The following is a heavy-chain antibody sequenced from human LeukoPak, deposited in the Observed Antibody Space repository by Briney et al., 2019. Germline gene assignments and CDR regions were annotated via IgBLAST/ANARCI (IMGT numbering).Heavy chain of an antibody. J-gene: IGHJ3*02. CDR2: IYYSGST. CDR3: AKSNGYGLVDI. Sequence: SETLSLTCAVYGGSFSAYYWSWIRQPPGKGLEWIGGIYYSGSTYYNPSLTSRVTISLDTSRNQFSLKLNSVTAADTAVYYCAKSNGYGLVDIWGQGTMVTVSS. D-gene: IGHD3-10*01. CDR1: GGSFSAYY. V-gene: IGHV4-34*01.